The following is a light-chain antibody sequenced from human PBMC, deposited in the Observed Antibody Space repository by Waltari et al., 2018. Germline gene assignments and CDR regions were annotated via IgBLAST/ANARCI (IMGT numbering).Light chain of an antibody. V-gene: IGLV1-40*01. CDR3: QSYDSSLSGYV. Sequence: QSVLTQPPSVSGAPGQRVTISCTGSSSNIWAGYDVHWYQQLPGTAPKLLIDGNSHRASGGPDRFSGSKSGTSASLAITGLQAEDEADYYCQSYDSSLSGYVFGTGTKVTVL. CDR2: GNS. J-gene: IGLJ1*01. CDR1: SSNIWAGYD.